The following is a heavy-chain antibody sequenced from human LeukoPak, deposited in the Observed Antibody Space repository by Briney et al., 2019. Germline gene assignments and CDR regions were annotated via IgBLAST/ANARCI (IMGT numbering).Heavy chain of an antibody. D-gene: IGHD3-16*01. CDR3: ARAGGFFSPFGY. CDR1: GGSISSGGYY. Sequence: SETLFLTCTVSGGSISSGGYYWSWIRQHPGKGLEWIGYIYYSGSTYYNPSLKSRVTISVDTSKNQFSLKLSSVTAADTAVYYCARAGGFFSPFGYWGQGTLDTVSS. V-gene: IGHV4-31*03. CDR2: IYYSGST. J-gene: IGHJ4*02.